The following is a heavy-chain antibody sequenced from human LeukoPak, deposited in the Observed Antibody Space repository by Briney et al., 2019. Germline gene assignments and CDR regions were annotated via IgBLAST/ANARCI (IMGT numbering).Heavy chain of an antibody. CDR3: AGSAYCGGDCYNDAFDI. CDR2: IIPIFGTA. D-gene: IGHD2-21*02. CDR1: GDTFTTYA. V-gene: IGHV1-69*13. J-gene: IGHJ3*02. Sequence: SVKVSCKASGDTFTTYAIIWVRQAPGQGLEWMGGIIPIFGTANYAQKFQGRVTITADESTSTAYMELSSLRSEDTAVYYCAGSAYCGGDCYNDAFDIWGQGTMVTVSS.